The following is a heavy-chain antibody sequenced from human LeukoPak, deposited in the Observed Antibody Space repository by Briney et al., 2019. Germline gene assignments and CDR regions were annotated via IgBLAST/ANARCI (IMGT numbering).Heavy chain of an antibody. CDR3: ARYYYGSGSYHTFDY. D-gene: IGHD3-10*01. Sequence: GGSLRLSCAASGFTFSSYGMHWVRQAPGKGLEWVAFIRYDGSNKYYADSVKGRFTISRDNSKNTLYLQMNSLRAEDTAVYYCARYYYGSGSYHTFDYWGQGTLVTVSS. CDR1: GFTFSSYG. CDR2: IRYDGSNK. V-gene: IGHV3-30*02. J-gene: IGHJ4*02.